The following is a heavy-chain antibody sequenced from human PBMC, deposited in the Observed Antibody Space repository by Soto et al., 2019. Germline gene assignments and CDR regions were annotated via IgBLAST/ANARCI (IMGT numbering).Heavy chain of an antibody. CDR1: GVSISSISFY. V-gene: IGHV4-39*07. J-gene: IGHJ4*02. D-gene: IGHD2-2*01. CDR2: IYYIGST. CDR3: ARLTSSRFPNVDV. Sequence: SETLSLTCTVSGVSISSISFYWGWIRQSPGKGLDLIGSIYYIGSTDYNPSLKIRVSVSIDSSKNQFSLSLTSVNAADTAVYYCARLTSSRFPNVDVWGQGTLVTVAS.